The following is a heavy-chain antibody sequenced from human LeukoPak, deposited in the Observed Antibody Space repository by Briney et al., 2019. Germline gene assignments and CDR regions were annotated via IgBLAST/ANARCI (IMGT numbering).Heavy chain of an antibody. Sequence: PSETLSLTCTVSGGSISSYYWSWIRQPPGKGLEWIGYIYYSGSTNYNPSLKGRVTISVDTSKNQFSLKLSSVTAADTAVYYCARLPWGVVRNYYYYYGMDVWGQGTTVTVSS. CDR2: IYYSGST. J-gene: IGHJ6*02. CDR1: GGSISSYY. D-gene: IGHD2-15*01. CDR3: ARLPWGVVRNYYYYYGMDV. V-gene: IGHV4-59*08.